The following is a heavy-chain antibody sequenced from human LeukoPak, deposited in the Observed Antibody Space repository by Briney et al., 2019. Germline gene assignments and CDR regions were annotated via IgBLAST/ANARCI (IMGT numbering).Heavy chain of an antibody. CDR3: AKTSDIVAKFWYYYMDV. V-gene: IGHV3-30*02. J-gene: IGHJ6*03. CDR1: GFTFSSYG. Sequence: GGSLRLSCAASGFTFSSYGMHWVRQAPGKGLEWVAFIRYDGSNKYYADSVKGRLTISRDNSKNTLYLQMNSLRAEDTAVYYCAKTSDIVAKFWYYYMDVWGKGTTVTISS. D-gene: IGHD2-15*01. CDR2: IRYDGSNK.